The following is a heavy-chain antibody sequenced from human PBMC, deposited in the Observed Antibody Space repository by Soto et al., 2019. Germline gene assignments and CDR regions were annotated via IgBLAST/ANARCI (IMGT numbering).Heavy chain of an antibody. CDR3: AKVPYDFWSGPHNWFDP. J-gene: IGHJ5*02. D-gene: IGHD3-3*01. Sequence: GGSLRLSCAASGFTFSSYAMSWVRQAPGKGLEWVSAISGSGGSTYYADSVKGRFTISRDNSKNTLYLQMNSLRAEDTAVYYCAKVPYDFWSGPHNWFDPWGQGTLVTVSS. CDR1: GFTFSSYA. CDR2: ISGSGGST. V-gene: IGHV3-23*01.